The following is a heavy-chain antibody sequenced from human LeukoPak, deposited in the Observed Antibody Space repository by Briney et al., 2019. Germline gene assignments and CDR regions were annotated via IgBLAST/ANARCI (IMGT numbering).Heavy chain of an antibody. CDR1: GSSFTSYW. D-gene: IGHD3-10*01. J-gene: IGHJ4*02. V-gene: IGHV5-10-1*01. Sequence: GASLEISCKGSGSSFTSYWISWVRQLPGKGLEWMGRIDPSDSYTNYSPSFQGHVTISADKSISTAYLQWSSLKASDTAMYYCARGPSYYGSGSTYYFDYWGQGTLVTVSS. CDR2: IDPSDSYT. CDR3: ARGPSYYGSGSTYYFDY.